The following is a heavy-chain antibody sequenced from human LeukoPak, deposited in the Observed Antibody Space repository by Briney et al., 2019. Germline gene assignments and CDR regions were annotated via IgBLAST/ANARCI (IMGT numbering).Heavy chain of an antibody. D-gene: IGHD6-6*01. V-gene: IGHV3-7*01. CDR3: AKGQREDSSSSTPLWYYYYYMDV. J-gene: IGHJ6*03. CDR2: IKQDGSEK. Sequence: QSGGSLRLPCAASGFTFSSYWMSWVRQAPGKGLEWVANIKQDGSEKYYVDSVKARFTISRDNAKNSLYLQMNSLRAEDTAVYYCAKGQREDSSSSTPLWYYYYYMDVWGKGTTVTVSS. CDR1: GFTFSSYW.